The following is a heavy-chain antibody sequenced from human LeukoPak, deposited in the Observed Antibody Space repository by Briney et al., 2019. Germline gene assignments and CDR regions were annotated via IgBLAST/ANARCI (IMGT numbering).Heavy chain of an antibody. CDR3: ARDFSTKYSQDY. J-gene: IGHJ4*02. CDR2: ISYDGNVK. V-gene: IGHV3-30-3*01. Sequence: GGSLRPSCAPSGFSFSHYALHWVRQAPGKGLEWLAFISYDGNVKYYADSVKGRFTVSRDDSKITLYLQMNSLRTEDTALYYCARDFSTKYSQDYWGQGTLVTVSS. CDR1: GFSFSHYA. D-gene: IGHD1-26*01.